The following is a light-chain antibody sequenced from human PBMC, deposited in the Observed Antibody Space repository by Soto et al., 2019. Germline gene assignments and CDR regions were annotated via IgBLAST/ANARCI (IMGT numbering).Light chain of an antibody. CDR3: TSYVGDDIWV. CDR1: SSEVGAYKY. J-gene: IGLJ3*02. Sequence: QSALTQPPSASGSPGQSVTISCTGTSSEVGAYKYVSWYQQSPGKAPKLMIYEVTKRPSGVPDRFSGSKSGNTACLTVSGRQAEDEADYYCTSYVGDDIWVFGGGTKLTVL. V-gene: IGLV2-8*01. CDR2: EVT.